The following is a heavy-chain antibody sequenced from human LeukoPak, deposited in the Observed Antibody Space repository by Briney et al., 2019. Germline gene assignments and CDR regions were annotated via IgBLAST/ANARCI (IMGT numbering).Heavy chain of an antibody. J-gene: IGHJ4*02. V-gene: IGHV1-46*01. CDR1: GYTFTSYG. CDR2: INPSGDST. CDR3: ARDQRSLDY. Sequence: PWASVKVSCKASGYTFTSYGISWVRQAPGQGLEWMGIINPSGDSTNYAQKLQGRVTLTRDTSTSTVYMELSSLRSDDTAVYYCARDQRSLDYWGQGTLVTVSS.